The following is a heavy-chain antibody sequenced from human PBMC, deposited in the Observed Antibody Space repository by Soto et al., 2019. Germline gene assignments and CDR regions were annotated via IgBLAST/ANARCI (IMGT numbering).Heavy chain of an antibody. Sequence: ASVKVSCKASGYTFTNYYIYWVRQAPGQGLEWMGGIIPIFGTANYAGSVKGRFTISRDNAKNSLYLQMDSLRAEDTAVYYCARMSSSISPGCWVQGTLVTVSS. D-gene: IGHD2-2*01. V-gene: IGHV1-46*04. CDR3: ARMSSSISPGC. CDR2: IIPIFGTA. CDR1: GYTFTNYY. J-gene: IGHJ4*02.